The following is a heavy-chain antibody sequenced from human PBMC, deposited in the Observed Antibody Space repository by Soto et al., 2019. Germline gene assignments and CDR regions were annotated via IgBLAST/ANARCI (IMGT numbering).Heavy chain of an antibody. Sequence: ASVKVSCKPSGYSFSNFYVHWVRQAPGQGLEWMGIIDPSSGTTSYTQEFQERVTMTRDTSMSTVYMELSRLRSEDTAVYYCARGAVVVPNGLIAGMDVWGLGTTVTVSS. V-gene: IGHV1-46*01. J-gene: IGHJ6*02. CDR2: IDPSSGTT. D-gene: IGHD2-15*01. CDR3: ARGAVVVPNGLIAGMDV. CDR1: GYSFSNFY.